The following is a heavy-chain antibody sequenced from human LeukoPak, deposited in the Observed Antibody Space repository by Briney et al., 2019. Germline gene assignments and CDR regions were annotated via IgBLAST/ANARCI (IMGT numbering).Heavy chain of an antibody. CDR1: GFTFSSYE. D-gene: IGHD5-12*01. J-gene: IGHJ4*02. V-gene: IGHV3-48*03. CDR2: ISSSGSTI. Sequence: GGSLRLSCAASGFTFSSYEMNWVRQAPGKGLEWVSYISSSGSTIYYADSVKGRFTISRDNAKNSLYLQMNNLRAEDTAVYYCAREWHNFFDYWGQGTLVTVSS. CDR3: AREWHNFFDY.